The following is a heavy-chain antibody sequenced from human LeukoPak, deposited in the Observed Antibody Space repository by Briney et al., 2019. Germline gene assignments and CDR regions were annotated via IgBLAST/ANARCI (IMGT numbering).Heavy chain of an antibody. D-gene: IGHD2-15*01. CDR2: IYYSGST. CDR3: ARVGGGSLDY. CDR1: GGSISSYY. V-gene: IGHV4-59*01. J-gene: IGHJ4*02. Sequence: SETLSLTCTVSGGSISSYYWSWIRQPPGRGLEWIGYIYYSGSTNYNPSLKSRVTISVDTSKNQFSLKLSSVTAADTAVYYCARVGGGSLDYWGQGTLVTVSS.